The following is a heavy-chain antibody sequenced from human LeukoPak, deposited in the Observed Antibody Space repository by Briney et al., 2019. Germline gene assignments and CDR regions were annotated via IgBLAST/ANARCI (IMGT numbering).Heavy chain of an antibody. CDR2: INHSGST. Sequence: PSETLSLTCTVSGGSISSGGYYWSWIRQPPGKGLEWIGEINHSGSTNYNPSLKSRVTISVDTSKNQFSLKLSSVTAADTAVYYCARGLSLMGDVASVITMDNWFDPWGQGTLVTVSS. J-gene: IGHJ5*02. CDR3: ARGLSLMGDVASVITMDNWFDP. V-gene: IGHV4-39*07. D-gene: IGHD3-10*01. CDR1: GGSISSGGYY.